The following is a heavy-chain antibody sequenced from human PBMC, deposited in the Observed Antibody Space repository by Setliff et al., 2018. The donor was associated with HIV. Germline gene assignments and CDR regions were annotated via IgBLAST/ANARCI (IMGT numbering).Heavy chain of an antibody. Sequence: GSLRLSCAASGFTFRHFWMGWVRQAPGQGLQWVANIQRDGSEKYYVNSVKGQFTISRENAKNSLYLQMNSLRVEDTPVYYCARDAIRLAMRGWFDPWGQGTLVTVSS. D-gene: IGHD3-10*01. CDR2: IQRDGSEK. CDR3: ARDAIRLAMRGWFDP. J-gene: IGHJ5*02. V-gene: IGHV3-7*01. CDR1: GFTFRHFW.